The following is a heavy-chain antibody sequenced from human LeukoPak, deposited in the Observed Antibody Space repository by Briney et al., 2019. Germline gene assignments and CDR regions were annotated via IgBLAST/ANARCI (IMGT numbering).Heavy chain of an antibody. V-gene: IGHV1-69*01. D-gene: IGHD3-16*01. CDR3: AREIGMGAFDYYYYGMDV. CDR2: IIPIFGTA. J-gene: IGHJ6*02. CDR1: GGTFSSYA. Sequence: SVKVSCKASGGTFSSYAISWVRQAPGQGLEWMGGIIPIFGTANYAQKFQGRVTITADESTSTAYMELSSLRSEDTAVYYCAREIGMGAFDYYYYGMDVWGQGTTVTVSS.